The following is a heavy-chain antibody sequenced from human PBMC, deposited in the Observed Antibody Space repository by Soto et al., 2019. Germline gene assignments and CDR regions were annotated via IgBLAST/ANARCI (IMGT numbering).Heavy chain of an antibody. V-gene: IGHV4-31*03. J-gene: IGHJ5*02. CDR2: IHYSGST. CDR3: ARAWTAEAGWANWFDR. CDR1: GGSISGEGYY. Sequence: QVQLQESGPGLVEPSRTLSLTCTVSGGSISGEGYYWSWIRQYSGRGLEWIGYIHYSGSTYYNPSLKSRVTISVDTSKTQFFLKLNSMTAADTAVYYCARAWTAEAGWANWFDRWGQGTLVIVSS. D-gene: IGHD6-13*01.